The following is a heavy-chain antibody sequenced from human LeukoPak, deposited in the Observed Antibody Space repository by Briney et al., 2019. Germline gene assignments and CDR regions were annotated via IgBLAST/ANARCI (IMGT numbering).Heavy chain of an antibody. J-gene: IGHJ4*02. CDR1: GYTFTGYY. Sequence: ASVKVSCKASGYTFTGYYMHWVRQAPGQGLEWMGWINPNSGGTNYAQKFQGRVTMTRDTSISTAYMELSRLRSDDTAVYYCARAGAAAANYFDYWGQGTLVTVSS. D-gene: IGHD6-13*01. CDR3: ARAGAAAANYFDY. V-gene: IGHV1-2*02. CDR2: INPNSGGT.